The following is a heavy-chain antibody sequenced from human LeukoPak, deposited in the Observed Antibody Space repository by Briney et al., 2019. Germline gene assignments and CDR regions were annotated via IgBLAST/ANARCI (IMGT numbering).Heavy chain of an antibody. J-gene: IGHJ3*01. D-gene: IGHD6-19*01. Sequence: SETLSLTCTVSGGSISSSSYYWGWIRQPPGKGLEWIGSIYYSGSAFYNPSLKSRVTISVDTSKNQFSLKLSSVTAADTAVYHCARRPGAVADGPTHAFDVWGQGTMVTVSS. CDR1: GGSISSSSYY. V-gene: IGHV4-39*01. CDR2: IYYSGSA. CDR3: ARRPGAVADGPTHAFDV.